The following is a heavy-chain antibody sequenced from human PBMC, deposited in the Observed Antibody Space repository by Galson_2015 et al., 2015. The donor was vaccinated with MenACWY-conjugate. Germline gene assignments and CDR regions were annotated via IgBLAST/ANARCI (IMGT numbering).Heavy chain of an antibody. V-gene: IGHV3-49*04. D-gene: IGHD5-12*01. CDR1: GFTFGDYA. CDR2: IRSKAYGGTT. J-gene: IGHJ4*02. Sequence: SLRLSCAASGFTFGDYAMSWVRQAPGKGLEWVALIRSKAYGGTTEYAASVKGRFTISRDDSKAIAYLQMNSQKSEDTAVYYCTSDSPKYSSSSRDLYFDYWGQGTLVTVSS. CDR3: TSDSPKYSSSSRDLYFDY.